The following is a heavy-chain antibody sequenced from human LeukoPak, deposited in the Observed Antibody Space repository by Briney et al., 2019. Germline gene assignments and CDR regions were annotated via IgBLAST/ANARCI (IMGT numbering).Heavy chain of an antibody. D-gene: IGHD6-13*01. J-gene: IGHJ4*02. CDR1: GFTFSSYG. Sequence: GGSLRLSCAASGFTFSSYGMHWVRQAPGKGLEWVAVISYDGSNKYYADSVKGRFTISRDNYKNTLYLQMNSLRAEDTAVYYCAEGGGIGAGCYFDYWGQGTLVTVSS. V-gene: IGHV3-30*18. CDR2: ISYDGSNK. CDR3: AEGGGIGAGCYFDY.